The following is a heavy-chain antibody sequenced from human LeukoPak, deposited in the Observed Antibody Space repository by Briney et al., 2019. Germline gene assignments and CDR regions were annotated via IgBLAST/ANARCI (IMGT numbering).Heavy chain of an antibody. V-gene: IGHV3-21*05. CDR2: ISSSSYI. CDR3: ARDDYGDY. Sequence: GGSLKLSCAASGFTFSSYSMNWVRQAPGKGLEWVSYISSSSYIYYADSVKGRFTISRDNAKNSLYLQMNSLRAEDTAVYYCARDDYGDYWGQGTLVTVSS. J-gene: IGHJ4*02. CDR1: GFTFSSYS.